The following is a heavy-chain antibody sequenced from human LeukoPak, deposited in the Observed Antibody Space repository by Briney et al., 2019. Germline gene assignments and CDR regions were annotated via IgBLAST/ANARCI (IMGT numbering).Heavy chain of an antibody. D-gene: IGHD3-22*01. CDR3: AKAGVWYSDSSGLYAFDF. J-gene: IGHJ3*01. CDR1: GGSISSASYF. V-gene: IGHV4-39*01. Sequence: PSETLSLTCTVSGGSISSASYFWGWIRQPPGKGLEWIGTIYYSGSTNYNASLKSRVTMSGDPSRSQFSLRLSSVNAADTAVYYCAKAGVWYSDSSGLYAFDFWGRGTMVTVSS. CDR2: IYYSGST.